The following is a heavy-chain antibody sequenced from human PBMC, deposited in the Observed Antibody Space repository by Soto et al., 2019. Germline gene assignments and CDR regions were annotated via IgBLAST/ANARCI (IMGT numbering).Heavy chain of an antibody. V-gene: IGHV4-39*07. Sequence: SETLSLTCTVSGGSISSSSYYWGWIRQPPGKGLEWIGSIYYSGSTYYNPSLKSRVTISVDTSKNQFSLKLSSGTAADTAVYYCARVMTGIRYCISTSCYFYYYYYGMDVWGQGTTVTVSS. J-gene: IGHJ6*02. CDR3: ARVMTGIRYCISTSCYFYYYYYGMDV. CDR2: IYYSGST. CDR1: GGSISSSSYY. D-gene: IGHD2-2*01.